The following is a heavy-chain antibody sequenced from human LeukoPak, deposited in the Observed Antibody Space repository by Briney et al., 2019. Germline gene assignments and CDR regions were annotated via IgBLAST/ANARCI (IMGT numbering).Heavy chain of an antibody. V-gene: IGHV1-18*01. D-gene: IGHD5-18*01. CDR1: GYTFTSYG. CDR2: ISVYNGNT. CDR3: ARIFRGYSYGIDY. Sequence: ASVKVSFKASGYTFTSYGISWVRQAPGQGLEWMGWISVYNGNTKYAQKLQGRVTMTTDTSTSTAYMELRSLRSDDTAVYYCARIFRGYSYGIDYWGQGTLVTVSS. J-gene: IGHJ4*02.